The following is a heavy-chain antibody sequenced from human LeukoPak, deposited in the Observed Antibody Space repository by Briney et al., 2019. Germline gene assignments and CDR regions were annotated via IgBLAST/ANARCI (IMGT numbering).Heavy chain of an antibody. V-gene: IGHV3-30*03. D-gene: IGHD6-13*01. CDR1: GFTFSSYG. CDR3: ARPPSAAGTGGLYYFDY. Sequence: GRSLRLSCAASGFTFSSYGMHWVRQAPGKGLEWVAVISYDGSNKYYADSVKGRFTISRDNSKNTLYLQMNSLRAEDTAVYYCARPPSAAGTGGLYYFDYWGQGTLVTVSS. CDR2: ISYDGSNK. J-gene: IGHJ4*02.